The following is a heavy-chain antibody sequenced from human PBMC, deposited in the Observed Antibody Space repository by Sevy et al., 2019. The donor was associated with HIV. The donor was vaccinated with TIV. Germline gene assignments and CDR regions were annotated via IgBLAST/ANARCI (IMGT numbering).Heavy chain of an antibody. J-gene: IGHJ4*02. D-gene: IGHD4-17*01. V-gene: IGHV1-18*01. CDR3: ARVGGDYGDYYFDY. CDR2: ISAYNGNT. CDR1: GYTFTSYG. Sequence: ASVKVSCKASGYTFTSYGISWVRQAPGQGLEWMGWISAYNGNTNYAQKLQGRVTMTTDTSTSTAYMELRSLRSDDTAMYYCARVGGDYGDYYFDYWGQGTLVTVSS.